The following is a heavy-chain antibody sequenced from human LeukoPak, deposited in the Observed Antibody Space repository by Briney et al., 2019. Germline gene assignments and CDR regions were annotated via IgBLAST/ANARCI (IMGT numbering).Heavy chain of an antibody. D-gene: IGHD3-10*01. V-gene: IGHV3-7*03. CDR2: IKQDGSEK. CDR1: GFTFSSYW. J-gene: IGHJ5*02. Sequence: PGGSLRLSCAASGFTFSSYWMSWVRQAPGKGLEWVANIKQDGSEKYYVDSVKGRFTISRDNAKNSLYLQMNSLRAEDTALYYCAKDGPHITMVRGFVNWFDPWGQGTLVTVSS. CDR3: AKDGPHITMVRGFVNWFDP.